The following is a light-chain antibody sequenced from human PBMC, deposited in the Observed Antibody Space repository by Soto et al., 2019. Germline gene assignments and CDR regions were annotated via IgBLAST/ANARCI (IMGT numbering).Light chain of an antibody. V-gene: IGKV3-20*01. Sequence: LVWTQSPGTLSLSPGERSTLSCRASQSASSSYLAWYQQRPGQAPRLLIYGASIRATGIPDRFSGSGSGTDFTLTISRLEPEDFAVYFCQQHGSSPWTFGQGTKVEIK. J-gene: IGKJ1*01. CDR1: QSASSSY. CDR2: GAS. CDR3: QQHGSSPWT.